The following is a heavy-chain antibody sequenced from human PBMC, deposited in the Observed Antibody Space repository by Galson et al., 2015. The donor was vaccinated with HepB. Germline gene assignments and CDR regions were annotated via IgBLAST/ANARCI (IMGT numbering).Heavy chain of an antibody. J-gene: IGHJ3*02. D-gene: IGHD4-17*01. CDR1: GGSFSGYY. Sequence: ETLSLTCAVYGGSFSGYYWSWIRQPPGKGLEWIGEINHSGSTNYNPSLKSRVTISVDTSKNQFSLKLSSVTAADTAVYYCARWGRGLRNAFDIWGQGTMVTVSS. CDR3: ARWGRGLRNAFDI. CDR2: INHSGST. V-gene: IGHV4-34*01.